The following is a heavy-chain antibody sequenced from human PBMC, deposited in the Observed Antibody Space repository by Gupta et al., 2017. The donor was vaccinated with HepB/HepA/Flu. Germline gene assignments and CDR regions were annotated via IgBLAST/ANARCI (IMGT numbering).Heavy chain of an antibody. Sequence: EVQLLESGGGLVQPGGSLRLSCAAAGFSFSGNAMSVVHQAPGKGLEWVSGIGSDMRRHYSDSVRGRFTISRDNSKNTLYLQMNGLRAEDTAIYYCAKDLFFWSAMDVWGKGTTVTVSS. CDR2: IGSDMRR. CDR3: AKDLFFWSAMDV. D-gene: IGHD3-3*01. CDR1: GFSFSGNA. J-gene: IGHJ6*03. V-gene: IGHV3-23*01.